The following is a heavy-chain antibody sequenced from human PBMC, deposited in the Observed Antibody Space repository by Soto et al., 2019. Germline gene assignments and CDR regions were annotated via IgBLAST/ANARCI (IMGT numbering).Heavy chain of an antibody. CDR1: GGSISSGGYS. J-gene: IGHJ1*01. CDR2: IYHSGST. CDR3: ARGAPVFIQH. V-gene: IGHV4-30-2*01. D-gene: IGHD3-10*01. Sequence: QLQLQDSGSGLVKPSQTLSLTCAVSGGSISSGGYSWSWIRQPPGKGLEWIGYIYHSGSTYYNPSLKSRVTISVYRSKNQFSLKLSSVTAADTAVYYCARGAPVFIQHWGQCTLVTVSS.